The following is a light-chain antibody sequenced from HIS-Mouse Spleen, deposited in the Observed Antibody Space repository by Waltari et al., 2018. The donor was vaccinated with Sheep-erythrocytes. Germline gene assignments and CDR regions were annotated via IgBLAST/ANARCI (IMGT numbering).Light chain of an antibody. CDR3: CSYAGSYNHV. Sequence: QSALTQPRSVSVSPGQSVTISCTGTSCDVAGYNYVSWYQQHPGKAPKLMIYDVSKRPSGVPDRFSGSKSGNTASLTISGLQAEDEADYYCCSYAGSYNHVFATGTKVTVL. CDR1: SCDVAGYNY. V-gene: IGLV2-11*01. J-gene: IGLJ1*01. CDR2: DVS.